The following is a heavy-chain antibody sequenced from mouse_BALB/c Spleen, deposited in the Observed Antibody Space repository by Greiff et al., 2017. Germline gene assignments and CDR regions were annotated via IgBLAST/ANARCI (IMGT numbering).Heavy chain of an antibody. CDR1: GYTFSSSW. CDR3: AREEGNYGAMDY. Sequence: VMLVESGPELVKPGASVKISCKASGYTFSSSWMNWVKQRPGQGLEWIGRIYPGDGDTNYNGKFKGKATLTADKSSSTAYMQLSSLTSVDSAVYFCAREEGNYGAMDYWGQGTSVTVSA. J-gene: IGHJ4*01. V-gene: IGHV1-82*01. CDR2: IYPGDGDT. D-gene: IGHD2-1*01.